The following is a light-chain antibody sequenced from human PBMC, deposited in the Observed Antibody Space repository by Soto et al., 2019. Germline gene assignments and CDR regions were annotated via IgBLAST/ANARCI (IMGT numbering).Light chain of an antibody. V-gene: IGKV2-28*01. J-gene: IGKJ2*02. CDR3: MQARPHLGT. Sequence: DIVMTQSPLSLPDTPGEPAPISCRSSQSLLHSNGYNYLDWYLQKPRQSPPLLINVGSNLDSGDPAWFSGSGSGTGFTLISSRVEAEDVGFYYCMQARPHLGTLGQATKLEIK. CDR2: VGS. CDR1: QSLLHSNGYNY.